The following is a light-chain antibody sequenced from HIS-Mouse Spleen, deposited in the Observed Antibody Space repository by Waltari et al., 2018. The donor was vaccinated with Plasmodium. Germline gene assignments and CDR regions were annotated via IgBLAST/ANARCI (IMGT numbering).Light chain of an antibody. CDR2: GAS. CDR3: QQYNNWSFT. Sequence: EIVMTQSPATLSVSPGERATLSCRASQSVSSNLAWYQQKPGQAPRLLNYGASTMATGIPARFSGSGSGTEFTLTISSLQSEDFAVYYCQQYNNWSFTFGPGTKVDIK. J-gene: IGKJ3*01. V-gene: IGKV3-15*01. CDR1: QSVSSN.